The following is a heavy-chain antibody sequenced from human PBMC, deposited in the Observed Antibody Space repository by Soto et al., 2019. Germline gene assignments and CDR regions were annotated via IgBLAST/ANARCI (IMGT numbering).Heavy chain of an antibody. D-gene: IGHD1-26*01. V-gene: IGHV3-23*01. CDR3: ANRGASESSPIDY. J-gene: IGHJ4*02. Sequence: EVQLLESGGGLLQPGMSLRLSSAASGFTFHNFAMSWVPQAPGKRLEWVSNISGGGTSTNYAHSVKRRFVVARDNSVNARLRQMSSLRADDSALYYWANRGASESSPIDYWGQGALGSDSS. CDR2: ISGGGTST. CDR1: GFTFHNFA.